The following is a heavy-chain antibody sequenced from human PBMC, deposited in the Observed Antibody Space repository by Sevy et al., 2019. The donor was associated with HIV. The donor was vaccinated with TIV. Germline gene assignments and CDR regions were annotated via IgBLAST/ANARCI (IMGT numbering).Heavy chain of an antibody. J-gene: IGHJ3*02. V-gene: IGHV3-49*03. CDR3: SREGSEGDVAQPDAFDI. D-gene: IGHD2-15*01. CDR1: GFTFGEYA. CDR2: IRSKTYGGTT. Sequence: GGSLRLSCTASGFTFGEYAMSWFRQAPGKGLEWVGFIRSKTYGGTTEYAASVKGRFTISRDDSKSIAYLQMNSLKTEDTAMYYCSREGSEGDVAQPDAFDIWGQGTMVTVSS.